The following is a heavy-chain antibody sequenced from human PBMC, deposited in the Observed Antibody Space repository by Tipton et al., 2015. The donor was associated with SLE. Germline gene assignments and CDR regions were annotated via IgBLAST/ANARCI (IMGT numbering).Heavy chain of an antibody. J-gene: IGHJ3*02. Sequence: SLRLSCAASGFTFSNYNMHWVRQAPGKGLEWVAIISNDGSSKTYADSVKGRFTISRDDSKNTQYLQMNSLRAEDTAVFYCARERSDSFDIWGQGTMVTVSS. CDR1: GFTFSNYN. CDR3: ARERSDSFDI. V-gene: IGHV3-30*04. CDR2: ISNDGSSK.